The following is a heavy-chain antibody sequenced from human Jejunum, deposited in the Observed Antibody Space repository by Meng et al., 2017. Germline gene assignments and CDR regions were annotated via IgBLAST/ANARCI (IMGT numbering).Heavy chain of an antibody. CDR3: AKEKGTGNYEDY. CDR1: GYTFTDYY. J-gene: IGHJ4*02. Sequence: QVQLLQSGPEVRKPWASAKVSCKASGYTFTDYYIHWVRQAPGQGLEWMGRINPYSGVADFAQKFQGRVSMTRDTSITTAYMELRELTSDDTAVYFCAKEKGTGNYEDYWGQGTLVTVSS. CDR2: INPYSGVA. D-gene: IGHD1-7*01. V-gene: IGHV1-2*06.